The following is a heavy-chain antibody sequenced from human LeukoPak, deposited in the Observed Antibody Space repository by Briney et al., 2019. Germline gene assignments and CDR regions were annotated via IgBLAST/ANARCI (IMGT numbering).Heavy chain of an antibody. CDR2: IYYSGST. J-gene: IGHJ4*02. CDR1: GGSISSSSYY. Sequence: SETLSLTCTVSGGSISSSSYYWGWIRQPPGKGLEWIGSIYYSGSTYYNPSLKSRVTISVDTSKNQLSLKLSSVTAADTAVYYCARAWGIAAAGGFDYWGQGTLVTVSS. V-gene: IGHV4-39*07. D-gene: IGHD6-13*01. CDR3: ARAWGIAAAGGFDY.